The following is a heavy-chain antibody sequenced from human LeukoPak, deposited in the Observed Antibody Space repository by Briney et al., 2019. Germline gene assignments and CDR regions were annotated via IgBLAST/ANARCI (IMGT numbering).Heavy chain of an antibody. V-gene: IGHV3-30*01. CDR2: IAYDRTNA. CDR1: GSTSRTDT. Sequence: GRSLRLSCAASGSTSRTDTIPWAGPATPQGRQWVALIAYDRTNAYYAASVKARFTISRDISKSTLYLQMNSLRPPDTAVYFCARGKPKHYYFDDWGQGALVSVSS. D-gene: IGHD3-10*01. CDR3: ARGKPKHYYFDD. J-gene: IGHJ4*02.